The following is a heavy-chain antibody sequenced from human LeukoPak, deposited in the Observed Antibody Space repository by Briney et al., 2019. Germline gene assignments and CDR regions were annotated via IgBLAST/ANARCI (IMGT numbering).Heavy chain of an antibody. J-gene: IGHJ4*02. V-gene: IGHV3-30*02. CDR2: IRYDEGNE. D-gene: IGHD3-10*01. CDR3: AISRGRWEILDY. Sequence: GGSLRLSCAASGLTFSSNGMHWVRQAPGKGLDWVAFIRYDEGNEYYADFVKGRFTISRDISKNTVYLQMNSLIAEDTAVYYCAISRGRWEILDYWGQGTLVTVSS. CDR1: GLTFSSNG.